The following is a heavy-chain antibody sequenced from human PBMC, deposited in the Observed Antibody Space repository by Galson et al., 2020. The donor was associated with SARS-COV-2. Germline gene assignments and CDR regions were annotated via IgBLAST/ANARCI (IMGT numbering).Heavy chain of an antibody. CDR2: FDPEDGET. CDR1: GYTLTELS. J-gene: IGHJ5*02. Sequence: SVKVSCKVSGYTLTELSMHWVRQAPGKGLEWMGGFDPEDGETIYAQKFQGRVTMTEDTSTDSAYMELSSLRSEDTAVYYCATAPPMVRGSWFDPWGQGTLVTVSS. CDR3: ATAPPMVRGSWFDP. D-gene: IGHD3-10*01. V-gene: IGHV1-24*01.